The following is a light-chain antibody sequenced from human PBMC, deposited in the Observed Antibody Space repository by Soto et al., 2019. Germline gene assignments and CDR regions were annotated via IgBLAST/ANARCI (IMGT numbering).Light chain of an antibody. CDR2: EVT. CDR1: SSDVGDNY. J-gene: IGLJ1*01. Sequence: QSALAQPPSASGSPGQSVTISCTGTSSDVGDNYVSWYQQHLGKDPKLIIYEVTLRPSGVPDRFSGSKSGNTASLTVSGLQADDEDDYYCSAYAGSNTFVFGTGTKLTVL. V-gene: IGLV2-8*01. CDR3: SAYAGSNTFV.